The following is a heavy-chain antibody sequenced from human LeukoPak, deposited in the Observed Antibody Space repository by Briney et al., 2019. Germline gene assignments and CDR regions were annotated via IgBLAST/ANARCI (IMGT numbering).Heavy chain of an antibody. CDR3: ASGNVAY. CDR1: GFIFSNYA. D-gene: IGHD4-23*01. CDR2: ISGSDDST. J-gene: IGHJ4*02. V-gene: IGHV3-23*01. Sequence: GGSLRLSCAASGFIFSNYAMSWVRQAPGKGLEWVSTISGSDDSTYYADSVKGRFTISRDNSRNTLYLQMNSLRGEDTAVYYCASGNVAYWGQGTLVTVSS.